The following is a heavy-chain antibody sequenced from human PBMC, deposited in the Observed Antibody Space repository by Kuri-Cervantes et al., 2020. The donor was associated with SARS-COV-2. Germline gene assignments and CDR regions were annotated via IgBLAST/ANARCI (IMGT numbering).Heavy chain of an antibody. CDR3: AREAYNYYYDSSGYLLGGAFDI. Sequence: GTLSLTCAASGFTVSSNYMSWVRQAPGKGLEWVSVIYSGGSTYYADSVKGRFAISRDNSKNTLYLQMNSLRAEDTAVYYCAREAYNYYYDSSGYLLGGAFDIWGQGTMVTVSS. D-gene: IGHD3-22*01. J-gene: IGHJ3*02. CDR1: GFTVSSNY. CDR2: IYSGGST. V-gene: IGHV3-53*01.